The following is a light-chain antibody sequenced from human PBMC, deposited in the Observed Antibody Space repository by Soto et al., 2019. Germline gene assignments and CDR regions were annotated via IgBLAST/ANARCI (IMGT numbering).Light chain of an antibody. V-gene: IGKV3-15*01. J-gene: IGKJ5*01. CDR1: QSVSNN. CDR2: GAS. Sequence: EIVMTQSPATLSVSPGERATLSCRASQSVSNNLAWYQQKPGQAPRLLIYGASTRATGIPDRFSGSGSETEFTHTISSLPSEDFAVYDGHEYNSWPPPITFGQGTLLEIK. CDR3: HEYNSWPPPIT.